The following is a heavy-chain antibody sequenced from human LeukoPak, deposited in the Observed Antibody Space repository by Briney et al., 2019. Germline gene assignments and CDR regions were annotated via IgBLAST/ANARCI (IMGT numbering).Heavy chain of an antibody. CDR3: ARHGSPRIVVVPAAIVDAFDI. D-gene: IGHD2-2*02. J-gene: IGHJ3*02. CDR2: IYHSGST. V-gene: IGHV4-38-2*01. CDR1: GYSISSGYY. Sequence: PSETPSLTCAVSGYSISSGYYWGWIRQPPGKGLEWIGSIYHSGSTYYNPSLKSRVTISVDTSKNQFSLKLSSVTAADTAVYYCARHGSPRIVVVPAAIVDAFDIWGQGTMVTVSS.